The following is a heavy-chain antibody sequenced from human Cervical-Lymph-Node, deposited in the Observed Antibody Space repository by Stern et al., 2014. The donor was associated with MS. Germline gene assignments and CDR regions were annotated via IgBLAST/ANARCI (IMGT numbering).Heavy chain of an antibody. CDR1: GGTFSSSYA. CDR3: ARGVVSNRAAATLHNLFDP. CDR2: IIPILGLA. J-gene: IGHJ5*02. Sequence: QVQLVQSGAEVKKPGSSMNVSCKTSGGTFSSSYAITWMRQAPGQGLEWVGRIIPILGLANYAQKFQGRVIITADKSTSTTYMELSSLRSEDTAVYYCARGVVSNRAAATLHNLFDPWGQGTLVTVSS. D-gene: IGHD2-15*01. V-gene: IGHV1-69*09.